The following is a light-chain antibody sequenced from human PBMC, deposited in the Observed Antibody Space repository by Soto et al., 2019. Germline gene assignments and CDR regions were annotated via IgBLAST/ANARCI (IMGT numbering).Light chain of an antibody. J-gene: IGKJ3*01. CDR3: QQNYSTLGVT. CDR1: QSISSY. V-gene: IGKV1-39*01. CDR2: AAS. Sequence: DIQMTQSPSSLSASVGDRVTITCRASQSISSYLNWYQQKPGKAPKLLIYAASSLQNGGPSRFSGSGSGTDFTLTITSLQPEDFATDDCQQNYSTLGVTFGPGTKVDIK.